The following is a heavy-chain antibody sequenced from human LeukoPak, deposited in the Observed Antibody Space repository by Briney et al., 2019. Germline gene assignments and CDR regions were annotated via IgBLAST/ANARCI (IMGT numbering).Heavy chain of an antibody. J-gene: IGHJ4*02. CDR1: GFTFSTAW. CDR2: IKAKTDDWTT. D-gene: IGHD2-21*02. V-gene: IGHV3-15*01. Sequence: GGSLRLSCAASGFTFSTAWMNWVRQAPGKGLEWVGRIKAKTDDWTTDYAASVKGRFTISRDDSETTLYLQMNSLKTEDSAVYYCTTDQKQYCGGDCYSAWGQGTLVTVSS. CDR3: TTDQKQYCGGDCYSA.